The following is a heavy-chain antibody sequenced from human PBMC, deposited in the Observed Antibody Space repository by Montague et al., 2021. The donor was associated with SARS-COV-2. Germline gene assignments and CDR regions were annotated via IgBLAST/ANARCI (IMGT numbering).Heavy chain of an antibody. CDR2: ISYTGRT. D-gene: IGHD2-8*01. CDR1: GGSISSPDYY. CDR3: ARQLTSYCATNKCYPYYLDG. Sequence: SETLSLTCTVSGGSISSPDYYWGWIRQSPGKGLEWIGSISYTGRTYYNPSLRSRVSFSMDTSKNHFSLSLISVTVADTAVYFCARQLTSYCATNKCYPYYLDGWGQGALVTVSS. J-gene: IGHJ4*02. V-gene: IGHV4-39*01.